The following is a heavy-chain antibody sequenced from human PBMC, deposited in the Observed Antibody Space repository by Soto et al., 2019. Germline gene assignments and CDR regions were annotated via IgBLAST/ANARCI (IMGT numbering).Heavy chain of an antibody. D-gene: IGHD7-27*01. J-gene: IGHJ4*02. Sequence: ASVKVSCKASGGTFSSYAISWVRQAPGQGLEWMGGIIPIFGTANYAQKFQGRVTITADESTSTAYMELSSLRSEDTAVYYCANWVSVPAYPSHTDYFDYWGQGTLVTVSS. CDR2: IIPIFGTA. V-gene: IGHV1-69*13. CDR1: GGTFSSYA. CDR3: ANWVSVPAYPSHTDYFDY.